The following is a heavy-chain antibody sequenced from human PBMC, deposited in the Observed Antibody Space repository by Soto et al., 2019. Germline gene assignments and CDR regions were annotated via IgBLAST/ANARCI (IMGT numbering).Heavy chain of an antibody. CDR1: GYTFTSYG. V-gene: IGHV1-18*01. CDR3: AREGYSYGNYYYYGMDV. D-gene: IGHD5-18*01. J-gene: IGHJ6*02. CDR2: ISAGNGNT. Sequence: ASVKVSCKASGYTFTSYGISWVRQAPGQGLEWMGWISAGNGNTKYSQKFQGRVTITRDTSASTAYMELSSLRSEDTAVYYCAREGYSYGNYYYYGMDVWGQGTTVTVSS.